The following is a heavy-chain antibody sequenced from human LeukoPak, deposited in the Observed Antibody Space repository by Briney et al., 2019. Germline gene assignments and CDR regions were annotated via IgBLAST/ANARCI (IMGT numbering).Heavy chain of an antibody. D-gene: IGHD2-15*01. J-gene: IGHJ6*02. CDR3: ARVLPFYCSGGSCYSFMDV. CDR2: MNPNSGNT. Sequence: ASVKVSCKASGYTFTSSDINWVRQATGQGLEWMGWMNPNSGNTGYAQKFQGRVTMTRNTSISTAYMELSSLRSEDTAVYYCARVLPFYCSGGSCYSFMDVWGQGTTVTVSS. CDR1: GYTFTSSD. V-gene: IGHV1-8*01.